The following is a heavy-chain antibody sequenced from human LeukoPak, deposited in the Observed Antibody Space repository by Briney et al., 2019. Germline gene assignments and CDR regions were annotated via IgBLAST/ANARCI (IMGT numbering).Heavy chain of an antibody. V-gene: IGHV4-59*11. J-gene: IGHJ5*02. D-gene: IGHD2-21*02. CDR3: ARVTSCGGDCLDP. CDR1: GVSISSHF. CDR2: IYYSGTT. Sequence: SETLSLTCTVSGVSISSHFWSWIRQPPGKGLEWMGYIYYSGTTNYHPSLKSRVTMSVDTSKNHFSMKLTSVTAEDTAVYYGARVTSCGGDCLDPWGQGTLVTVSS.